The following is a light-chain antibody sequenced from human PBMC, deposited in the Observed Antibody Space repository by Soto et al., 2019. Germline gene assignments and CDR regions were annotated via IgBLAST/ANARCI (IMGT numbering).Light chain of an antibody. V-gene: IGLV3-1*01. J-gene: IGLJ2*01. Sequence: SYELTQPPSVSVSPGQTASITCSGDQLGDKYACWYQQRPGQSPVLVISQDSKRPSGIPERFSGSNSGNTATLTISGTQAMDEADYYCQSYDSNLSVIFGGGTKLTVL. CDR3: QSYDSNLSVI. CDR1: QLGDKY. CDR2: QDS.